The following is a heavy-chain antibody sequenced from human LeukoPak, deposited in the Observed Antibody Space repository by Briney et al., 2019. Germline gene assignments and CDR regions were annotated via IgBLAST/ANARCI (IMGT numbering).Heavy chain of an antibody. Sequence: GGSLRLSCAASGFTFSSYAMSWVRQAPGKGLEWVSAISGSGGSTYYADSVKGRFTISRDNSKNTLYLQMNSLRAEDTAVYYCAKRTVAANYYCYYYMDVWGKGTTVTVSS. D-gene: IGHD6-13*01. CDR1: GFTFSSYA. V-gene: IGHV3-23*01. CDR3: AKRTVAANYYCYYYMDV. CDR2: ISGSGGST. J-gene: IGHJ6*03.